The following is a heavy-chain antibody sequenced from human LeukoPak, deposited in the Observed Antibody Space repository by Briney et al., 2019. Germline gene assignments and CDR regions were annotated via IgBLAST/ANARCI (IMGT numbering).Heavy chain of an antibody. Sequence: GESLQISCKGSGYRFTSYWIGWVRQMPGKGLEWMGIIYPGDSDTRYSPSFQGQFTISADKSISTAYLQWSSLKASDTAMYYCARLFPLNWNDPHIDYWGQGTLVTVSS. D-gene: IGHD1-20*01. CDR3: ARLFPLNWNDPHIDY. CDR1: GYRFTSYW. CDR2: IYPGDSDT. J-gene: IGHJ4*02. V-gene: IGHV5-51*01.